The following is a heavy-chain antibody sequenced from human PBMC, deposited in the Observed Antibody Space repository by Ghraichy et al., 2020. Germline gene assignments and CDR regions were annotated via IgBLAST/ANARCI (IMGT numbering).Heavy chain of an antibody. V-gene: IGHV3-23*01. D-gene: IGHD1-26*01. CDR2: TGGLGGGT. Sequence: GESLNISCATSGFTFRNYAMAWVRQAPGKGLEWVSSTGGLGGGTAYADSVKGRFSMSRDNSDNFLYLQMNSLRAEDTATYYCAKDSLPGGTYKFGSFDYWGQGVPVTVSS. CDR3: AKDSLPGGTYKFGSFDY. J-gene: IGHJ4*02. CDR1: GFTFRNYA.